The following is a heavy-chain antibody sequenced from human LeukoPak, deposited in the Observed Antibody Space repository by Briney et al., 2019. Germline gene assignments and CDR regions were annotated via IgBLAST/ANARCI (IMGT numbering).Heavy chain of an antibody. J-gene: IGHJ4*02. D-gene: IGHD6-6*01. CDR2: IHTIGST. Sequence: SETLSLTCTVSGASISSYYWSWIRQPAGKGLEWIGRIHTIGSTNYNPSLKSRVTMSVDTSKNQFSLKLSSVTAADTAVYYCARESIAARGFIYWGQGTLVTVSS. CDR3: ARESIAARGFIY. CDR1: GASISSYY. V-gene: IGHV4-4*07.